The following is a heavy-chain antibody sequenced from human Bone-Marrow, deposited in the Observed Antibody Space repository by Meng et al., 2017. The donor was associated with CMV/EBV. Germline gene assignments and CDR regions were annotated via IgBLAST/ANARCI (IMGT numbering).Heavy chain of an antibody. Sequence: GGPLRLSCAASGFTFSSFAMHWVRQAPGKGLEYVSAISSNGGSTYYADSVKGRFTISRDNSKNTLYLQMGSLRAEDMAVYYCARDNWGPDYWGQGTLVTVSS. CDR1: GFTFSSFA. CDR3: ARDNWGPDY. V-gene: IGHV3-64*02. D-gene: IGHD7-27*01. CDR2: ISSNGGST. J-gene: IGHJ4*02.